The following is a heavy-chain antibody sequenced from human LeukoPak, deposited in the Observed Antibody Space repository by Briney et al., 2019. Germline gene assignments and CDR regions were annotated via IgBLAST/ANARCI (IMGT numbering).Heavy chain of an antibody. D-gene: IGHD3-22*01. CDR1: GGSISSSSYY. CDR3: AREDRPTYYYDSSGYYHFDY. Sequence: SETLSLTCTVSGGSISSSSYYWGWVRQPPGKGMGWIGSIYYSVSTYYNPSLRSRVTISVDTSKNQFSLKLSSVTAADTAVYYCAREDRPTYYYDSSGYYHFDYWGQGTLVTVSS. J-gene: IGHJ4*02. V-gene: IGHV4-39*02. CDR2: IYYSVST.